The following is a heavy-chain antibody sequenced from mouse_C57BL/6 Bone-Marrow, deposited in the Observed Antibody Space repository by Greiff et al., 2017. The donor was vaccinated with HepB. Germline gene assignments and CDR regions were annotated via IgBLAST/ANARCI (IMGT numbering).Heavy chain of an antibody. V-gene: IGHV14-3*01. Sequence: VQLKESVAELVRPGASVKLSCTASGFNIKNTYMHWVKQRPEQGLEWIGRIDPANGNTKYAPKFQGKATITADTSSNTAYLQLSSLTSEDTAIYYCARGYYGSSLWYFDYWGQGTTLTVSS. CDR3: ARGYYGSSLWYFDY. J-gene: IGHJ2*01. CDR2: IDPANGNT. D-gene: IGHD1-1*01. CDR1: GFNIKNTY.